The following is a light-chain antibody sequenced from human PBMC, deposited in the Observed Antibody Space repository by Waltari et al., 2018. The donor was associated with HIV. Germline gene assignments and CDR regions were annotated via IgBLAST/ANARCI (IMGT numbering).Light chain of an antibody. CDR2: KDS. Sequence: SYEVTQPPSVSVSPGQTARITCSGDALPNQYAYWYQQKPGQAPVLVMYKDSERPSGIPVRFSGSRSGTTVTLTISGVQAEDEADYYCQSADNSGTFVIFGGGTKLTVL. CDR1: ALPNQY. V-gene: IGLV3-25*03. J-gene: IGLJ2*01. CDR3: QSADNSGTFVI.